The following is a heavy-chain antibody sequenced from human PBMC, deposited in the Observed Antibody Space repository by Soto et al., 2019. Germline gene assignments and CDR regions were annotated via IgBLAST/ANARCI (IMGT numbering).Heavy chain of an antibody. CDR2: IYPGDSDT. J-gene: IGHJ4*02. CDR1: GHIFSNYW. CDR3: ARQRLWGTSGYYYFEN. Sequence: GESLKISCKGSGHIFSNYWIGWVRQRPGKGLEWMGIIYPGDSDTSYSPSFQGQVTITVDKSINTAYLQWSRPKASDTDIYYCARQRLWGTSGYYYFENWGQGTLVTVSS. D-gene: IGHD3-22*01. V-gene: IGHV5-51*01.